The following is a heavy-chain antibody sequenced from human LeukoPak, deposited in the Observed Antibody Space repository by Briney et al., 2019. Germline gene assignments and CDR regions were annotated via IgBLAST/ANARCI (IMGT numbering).Heavy chain of an antibody. D-gene: IGHD5-18*01. CDR2: IYSGGST. CDR1: GFTVSSNY. Sequence: GGSLRLSCAASGFTVSSNYMSWVRQAPGKGLEWVSVIYSGGSTYYADSVKGRFTISRDNSKNTLYLQMNSLRAEDTAVYYCSTIWLNYFDYWGQGTLVTVSS. CDR3: STIWLNYFDY. J-gene: IGHJ4*02. V-gene: IGHV3-53*01.